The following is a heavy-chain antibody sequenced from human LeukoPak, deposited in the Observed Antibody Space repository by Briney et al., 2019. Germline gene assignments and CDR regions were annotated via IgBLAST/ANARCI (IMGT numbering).Heavy chain of an antibody. CDR3: AREFYDSSGYYYYYHYMDV. CDR2: INWNGGST. D-gene: IGHD3-22*01. V-gene: IGHV3-20*04. J-gene: IGHJ6*03. Sequence: GGSLRLSCAASGFTFDDYGMSWVRQAPGKGLEWVSGINWNGGSTGYADSVKGRFTISRDNAKNSLYLQMNSLRAEDTALYYCAREFYDSSGYYYYYHYMDVWGKGTTVTVSS. CDR1: GFTFDDYG.